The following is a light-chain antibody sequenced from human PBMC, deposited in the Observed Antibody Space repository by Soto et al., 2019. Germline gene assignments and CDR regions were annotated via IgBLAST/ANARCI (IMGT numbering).Light chain of an antibody. V-gene: IGLV2-14*01. J-gene: IGLJ1*01. CDR3: SSYTSSSTLYV. CDR1: SSDVGDYNY. Sequence: QSALTQPASVSGSRGQSITISCTGTSSDVGDYNYVSWYQQHPGKAPKLMIYEVSNRPSGVSNRFSGSKSGNTASLTISGLQAEDEADYSCSSYTSSSTLYVFGTGTKVPVL. CDR2: EVS.